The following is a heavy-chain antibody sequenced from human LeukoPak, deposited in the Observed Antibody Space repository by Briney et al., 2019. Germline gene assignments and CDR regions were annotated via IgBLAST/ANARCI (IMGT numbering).Heavy chain of an antibody. CDR1: GFTFSTYA. D-gene: IGHD6-13*01. CDR3: ARVAAAGTVDY. Sequence: PGGSLRLSCAASGFTFSTYAVNWVRQAPGKGLEWVSVIYSGGSTYYADSVKGRFTISRHNSKNTLYLQMNSLRAEDTAVYYCARVAAAGTVDYWGQGTLVTVSS. J-gene: IGHJ4*02. V-gene: IGHV3-53*04. CDR2: IYSGGST.